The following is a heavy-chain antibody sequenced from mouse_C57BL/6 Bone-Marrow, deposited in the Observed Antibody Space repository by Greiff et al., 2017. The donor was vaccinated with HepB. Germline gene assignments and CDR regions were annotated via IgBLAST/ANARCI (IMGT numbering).Heavy chain of an antibody. J-gene: IGHJ2*01. CDR3: ARYIGRLDY. CDR2: IRNKANGYTT. Sequence: EVHLVESGGGLVQPGGSLSLSCAASGFTFTDYYMSWVRQPPGKALEWLGFIRNKANGYTTEYSASVKGLFTISRDNSQSILYLQMNALRAEDSATYYCARYIGRLDYWGQGTTLTVSS. CDR1: GFTFTDYY. D-gene: IGHD3-1*01. V-gene: IGHV7-3*01.